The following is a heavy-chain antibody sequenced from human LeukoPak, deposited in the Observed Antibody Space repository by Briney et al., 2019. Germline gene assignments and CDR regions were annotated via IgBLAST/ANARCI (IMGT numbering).Heavy chain of an antibody. D-gene: IGHD6-13*01. J-gene: IGHJ4*02. CDR2: MNPNSGNT. V-gene: IGHV1-8*01. CDR1: GYTFTSYD. CDR3: ARGIAAAGTPLEFDY. Sequence: ASVKVSCKASGYTFTSYDINWVRQATGQGLEWMGWMNPNSGNTGYAQKFQGRVTMTRNTSISTAYMELSSLRSEDTAVYYSARGIAAAGTPLEFDYWGQGTLVTVSS.